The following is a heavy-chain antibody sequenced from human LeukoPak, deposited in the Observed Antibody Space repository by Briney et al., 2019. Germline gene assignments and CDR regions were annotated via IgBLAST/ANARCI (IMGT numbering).Heavy chain of an antibody. J-gene: IGHJ4*02. CDR2: IYYSGST. Sequence: SETLSLTCTVSCGSISSSSYYWGWIRQPPGKGLEWIGSIYYSGSTYYNPSLKSRVTISVDTSKNQFSLKLSSVTAADTAVYYCARPNPYYDSSGYYFDYWGRGTLVTVSS. V-gene: IGHV4-39*01. CDR1: CGSISSSSYY. D-gene: IGHD3-22*01. CDR3: ARPNPYYDSSGYYFDY.